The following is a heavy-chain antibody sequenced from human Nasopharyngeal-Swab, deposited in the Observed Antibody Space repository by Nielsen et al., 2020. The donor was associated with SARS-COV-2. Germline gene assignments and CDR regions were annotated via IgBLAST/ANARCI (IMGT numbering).Heavy chain of an antibody. D-gene: IGHD2-8*02. CDR1: GGTFSSYA. J-gene: IGHJ4*02. CDR2: IIPIFGTA. CDR3: ARDQAGGGVLGY. Sequence: SVQVSCKASGGTFSSYAISWVRQAPGQGLEGRGGIIPIFGTANYAQKFQGRVTITADESTSTAYMELSSRRSEDTAVYYCARDQAGGGVLGYWGQGTLVTVSS. V-gene: IGHV1-69*13.